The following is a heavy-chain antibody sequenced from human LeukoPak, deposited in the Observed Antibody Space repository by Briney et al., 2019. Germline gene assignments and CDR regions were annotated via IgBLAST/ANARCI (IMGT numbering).Heavy chain of an antibody. V-gene: IGHV4-39*07. CDR3: ARDFDRNWFDP. CDR1: GGSISSGSYY. Sequence: SETLSLTCIVSGGSISSGSYYWGWVRQTPGKGLEWIGSISYSGSAYYNPSLKSRVTISVDTSKHQFSLNLYSVTAADTAVYYCARDFDRNWFDPWGQGTLVTVSS. CDR2: ISYSGSA. J-gene: IGHJ5*02.